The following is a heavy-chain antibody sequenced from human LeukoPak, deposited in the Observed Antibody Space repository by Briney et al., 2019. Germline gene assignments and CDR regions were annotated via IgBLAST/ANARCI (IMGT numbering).Heavy chain of an antibody. D-gene: IGHD3-10*01. CDR1: GFTFSSYA. CDR2: ISGRGDRT. V-gene: IGHV3-23*01. CDR3: AKDLGASYGSGSYFDY. Sequence: PGGSLRLSCAASGFTFSSYAMTWVRQAPGKGLEWVSSISGRGDRTYYAGSVRGRFTISRDNSKNTLYLQMNSLRAEDTAVYYCAKDLGASYGSGSYFDYWGQGTLVTVSS. J-gene: IGHJ4*02.